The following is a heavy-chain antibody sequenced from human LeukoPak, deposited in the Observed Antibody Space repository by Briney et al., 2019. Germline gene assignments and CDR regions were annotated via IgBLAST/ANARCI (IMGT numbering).Heavy chain of an antibody. Sequence: GASVKVSCKVSGYTLTELSMHWVRQAPGKGLEWMGGFDPEDGETIYAQKFQGRVTMTEDTSTDTAYMELSSLRSEDTAVYYCATDYSSSWRGIDAFDIWGQGTMVTVSS. CDR1: GYTLTELS. CDR3: ATDYSSSWRGIDAFDI. V-gene: IGHV1-24*01. D-gene: IGHD6-13*01. J-gene: IGHJ3*02. CDR2: FDPEDGET.